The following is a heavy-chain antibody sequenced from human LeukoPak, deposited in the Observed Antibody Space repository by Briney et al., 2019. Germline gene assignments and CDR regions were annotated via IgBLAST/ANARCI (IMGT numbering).Heavy chain of an antibody. D-gene: IGHD2-21*01. J-gene: IGHJ2*01. V-gene: IGHV3-13*01. CDR2: IGTAGDT. CDR1: GFTFSSYD. Sequence: PGGSLRLSCAASGFTFSSYDMHWVRQATGKGLEWVSAIGTAGDTYYPGSVKGRFTISRENAKNSLYPQMNSLRAGDTAVYYCARAAGDWGRWYFDLWGRGTLVTVSS. CDR3: ARAAGDWGRWYFDL.